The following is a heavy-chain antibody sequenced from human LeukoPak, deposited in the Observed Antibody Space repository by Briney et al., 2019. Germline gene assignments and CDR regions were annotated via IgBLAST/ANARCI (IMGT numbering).Heavy chain of an antibody. Sequence: WGSFFCSCAASGFSVSTIYTSWVRQAPGKGLEWVSVISSGGNPYSADSVKGRFTISRDDSKNTLYLQMNSLRAEDTAVYYCASSPSGVYHCKYWGQGILVIVSS. D-gene: IGHD2-15*01. CDR3: ASSPSGVYHCKY. CDR1: GFSVSTIY. J-gene: IGHJ4*02. V-gene: IGHV3-53*01. CDR2: ISSGGNP.